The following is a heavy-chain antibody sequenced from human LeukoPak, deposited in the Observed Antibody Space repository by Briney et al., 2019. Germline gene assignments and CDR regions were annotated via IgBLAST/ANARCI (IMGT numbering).Heavy chain of an antibody. CDR2: IRYDGANK. J-gene: IGHJ6*03. CDR3: AKDRDYGDYPSAYYYYMDV. Sequence: GGSLRLSCAASGFTFSNAWMSWVRQAPGKGLEWVAFIRYDGANKWYADSVKGRFTISRDNSKNTLYLQMNSLRIEDTAVYHCAKDRDYGDYPSAYYYYMDVWGKGTTVTVSS. V-gene: IGHV3-30*02. D-gene: IGHD4-17*01. CDR1: GFTFSNAW.